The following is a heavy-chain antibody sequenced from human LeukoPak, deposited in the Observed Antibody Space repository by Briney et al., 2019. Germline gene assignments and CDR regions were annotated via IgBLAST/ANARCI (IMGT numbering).Heavy chain of an antibody. CDR1: GGSISNYY. V-gene: IGHV4-4*08. J-gene: IGHJ4*02. Sequence: SETLSLTCTVSGGSISNYYWSWIRQPPGKGLEWIGYIYTSGRTNYNPSLKSRLTMSVDTSKSQFSLKLNSVTAADTTVYYCASDFTYWGQGTLVTVSS. CDR2: IYTSGRT. CDR3: ASDFTY.